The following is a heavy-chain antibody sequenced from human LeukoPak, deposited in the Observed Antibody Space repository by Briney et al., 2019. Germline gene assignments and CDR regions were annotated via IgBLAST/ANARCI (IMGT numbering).Heavy chain of an antibody. CDR3: AREAIAAAGPDAFDI. Sequence: PSETLSLTCTVSGGSISSYYWSWIRQPPGKGLEWIGYIYYSGSTNYNPSLKSRVTISVDTSKNQFSLKLSSVTAADTAVYYCAREAIAAAGPDAFDIWGQGTMVTVSS. V-gene: IGHV4-59*12. CDR1: GGSISSYY. CDR2: IYYSGST. D-gene: IGHD6-13*01. J-gene: IGHJ3*02.